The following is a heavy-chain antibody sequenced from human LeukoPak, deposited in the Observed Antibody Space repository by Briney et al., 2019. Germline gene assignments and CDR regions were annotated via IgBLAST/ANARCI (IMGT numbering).Heavy chain of an antibody. V-gene: IGHV3-66*01. CDR1: GFTVSSNY. Sequence: GGSLRLSCAASGFTVSSNYMSWVRQAPGKGLEWVSVIYSGGSTYYADSVEGRFTISRDNSKNTLYLQMSSLRAEDTAVYYCARGWAAAGLDYWGLGTLVTVSS. CDR2: IYSGGST. D-gene: IGHD6-13*01. CDR3: ARGWAAAGLDY. J-gene: IGHJ4*02.